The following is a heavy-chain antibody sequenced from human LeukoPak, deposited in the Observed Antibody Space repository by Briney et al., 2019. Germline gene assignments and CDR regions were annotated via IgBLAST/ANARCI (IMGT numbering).Heavy chain of an antibody. J-gene: IGHJ5*02. CDR1: GCTFTSYA. D-gene: IGHD1-26*01. CDR2: INTNTGNP. Sequence: ASVKVSCKASGCTFTSYAMNWVRQAPGQGLEWMGWINTNTGNPTYAQGFTGRFVFSLDTLVSTAYLQISRLKPEDTAVYYCARVPFVVVGTTGNWFDPWGQGTLVTVSS. V-gene: IGHV7-4-1*02. CDR3: ARVPFVVVGTTGNWFDP.